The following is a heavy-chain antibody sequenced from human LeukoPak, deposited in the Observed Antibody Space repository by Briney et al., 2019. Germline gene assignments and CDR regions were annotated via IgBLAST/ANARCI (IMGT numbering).Heavy chain of an antibody. CDR3: VRDSPSGFFDL. CDR2: ISSSSSYI. J-gene: IGHJ2*01. V-gene: IGHV3-21*01. D-gene: IGHD6-19*01. CDR1: GFTFSNYN. Sequence: PGGSLRLSCAASGFTFSNYNMNWVRQAPGKGLEWVSSISSSSSYIYYADSVKGRFTISRDNTKNSLYLQMNSLRAEDTAVYYCVRDSPSGFFDLWGRGTLVTVSS.